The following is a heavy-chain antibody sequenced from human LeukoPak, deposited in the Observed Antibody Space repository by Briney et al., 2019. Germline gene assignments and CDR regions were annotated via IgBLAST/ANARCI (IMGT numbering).Heavy chain of an antibody. CDR2: IRYDGSNR. J-gene: IGHJ4*02. CDR1: GFTFSSYG. D-gene: IGHD2-8*01. CDR3: AKDLGVPEDY. Sequence: GGSLRLSCAASGFTFSSYGMHWVRQAPGKGLEWVAFIRYDGSNRYYADSVKGRFTISRDNSKNTLYLQMNSLRAEDTAVYYCAKDLGVPEDYWGQGTLVTVSS. V-gene: IGHV3-30*02.